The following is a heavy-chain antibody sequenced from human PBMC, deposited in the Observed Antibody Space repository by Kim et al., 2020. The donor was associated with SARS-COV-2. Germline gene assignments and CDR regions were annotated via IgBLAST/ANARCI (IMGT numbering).Heavy chain of an antibody. D-gene: IGHD6-13*01. CDR2: INHSGST. CDR1: GGSFSGYY. Sequence: SETLSLTCAVYGGSFSGYYWSWIRQPPGKGLEWIGEINHSGSTNYNPSLKSRVTISVDTSKNQFSLKLSSVTAADTAVYYCARDRAGSSWTRGWFDPWG. V-gene: IGHV4-34*01. CDR3: ARDRAGSSWTRGWFDP. J-gene: IGHJ5*02.